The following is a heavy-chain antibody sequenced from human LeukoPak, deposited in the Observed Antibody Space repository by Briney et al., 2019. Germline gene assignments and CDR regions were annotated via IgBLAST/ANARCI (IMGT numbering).Heavy chain of an antibody. D-gene: IGHD2-15*01. J-gene: IGHJ6*02. V-gene: IGHV3-11*06. CDR1: GFTFSDYY. CDR3: AKDLSYCSGGTCYTSRYYGMDV. Sequence: RGSLRLSCAASGFTFSDYYMSWIRQAPGKGLEWVSSISSSSSSYIYYADSVKGRFTISRDNAKNSLYLQMNSLRAEDTAVYYCAKDLSYCSGGTCYTSRYYGMDVWGQGTTVTVSS. CDR2: ISSSSSSYI.